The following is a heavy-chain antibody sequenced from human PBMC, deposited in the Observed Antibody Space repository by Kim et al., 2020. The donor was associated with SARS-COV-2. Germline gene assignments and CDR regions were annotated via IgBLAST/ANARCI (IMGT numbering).Heavy chain of an antibody. Sequence: GGSLRLSCAASGFNFSDYGVTWVRQAPGKGLEWVSSIGGSGATTYYGDSMKGRVTISRDNSKDTLYLQMHSLRAEDTAVYYCAVITGYYYGYWGQGTLVTVSP. CDR2: IGGSGATT. CDR1: GFNFSDYG. CDR3: AVITGYYYGY. V-gene: IGHV3-23*01. D-gene: IGHD3-9*01. J-gene: IGHJ4*02.